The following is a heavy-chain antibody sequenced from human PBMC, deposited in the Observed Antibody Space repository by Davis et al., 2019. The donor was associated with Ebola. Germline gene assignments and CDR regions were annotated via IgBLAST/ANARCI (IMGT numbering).Heavy chain of an antibody. D-gene: IGHD3-22*01. CDR2: IYYSGST. V-gene: IGHV4-59*08. Sequence: GSLRLSCTVSAGSMRPYYWSWIRQPPGKGLEWIGYIYYSGSTNYNPSLKSRVTISVDTSKNQFSLKLSSVTAADTAVYYCATLHYYDTSRNVFDIWGQGRMVTVSS. CDR1: AGSMRPYY. CDR3: ATLHYYDTSRNVFDI. J-gene: IGHJ3*02.